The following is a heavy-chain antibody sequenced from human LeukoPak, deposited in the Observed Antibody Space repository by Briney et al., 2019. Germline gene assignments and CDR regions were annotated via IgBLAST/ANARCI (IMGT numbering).Heavy chain of an antibody. CDR3: ASAYSSGWYYSGSEYFQH. J-gene: IGHJ1*01. D-gene: IGHD6-19*01. CDR2: MNPNSGNT. V-gene: IGHV1-8*03. Sequence: VASVKVSCKASGYTFTSYDINWVRQATGQGLEWMGWMNPNSGNTGYAQKFQGRVTITRNTSISTAYMELSSLRSGDTAVYYCASAYSSGWYYSGSEYFQHWGQGTLVTVSS. CDR1: GYTFTSYD.